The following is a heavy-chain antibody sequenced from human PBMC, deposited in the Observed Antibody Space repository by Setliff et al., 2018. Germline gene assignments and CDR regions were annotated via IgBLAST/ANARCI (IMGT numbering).Heavy chain of an antibody. Sequence: ASVKVSCKTSGFNFITYGFRWVRQAPGQGLERMGLVSPYRGETNKAQKFQDRLSVTADTSSKTIYMELKTLTSDDTAVYFCTTSRAPRVGLAAYFDLWGQGTLVTVSS. J-gene: IGHJ4*02. CDR1: GFNFITYG. V-gene: IGHV1-18*01. CDR2: VSPYRGET. CDR3: TTSRAPRVGLAAYFDL. D-gene: IGHD6-19*01.